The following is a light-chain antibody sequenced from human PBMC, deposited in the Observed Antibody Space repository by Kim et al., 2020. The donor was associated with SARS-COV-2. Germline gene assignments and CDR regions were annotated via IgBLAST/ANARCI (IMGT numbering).Light chain of an antibody. Sequence: DIQMTQSPSSLSASVGDRVTITCQASQDISNYLNWYQQKPGKAPKLLIYDASNLETGVPSRFSGSGSGTDFTFTISSLQPEDIATYYCQQYDNLPGLTFGGGTKVDIE. J-gene: IGKJ4*01. CDR1: QDISNY. V-gene: IGKV1-33*01. CDR2: DAS. CDR3: QQYDNLPGLT.